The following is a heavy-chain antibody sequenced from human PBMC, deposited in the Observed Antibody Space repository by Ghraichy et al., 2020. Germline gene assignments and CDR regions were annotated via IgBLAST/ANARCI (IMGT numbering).Heavy chain of an antibody. J-gene: IGHJ4*02. D-gene: IGHD6-19*01. CDR1: GGSISSSSYY. CDR2: IYYSGST. Sequence: SETLSLTCTVSGGSISSSSYYWGWIRQPPGKGLEWIGSIYYSGSTYYNPSLKSRVTISVDTSKNQFSLKLSSVTAADTAVYYCARRPVVAGTFDYWGQGTLVTVSS. CDR3: ARRPVVAGTFDY. V-gene: IGHV4-39*01.